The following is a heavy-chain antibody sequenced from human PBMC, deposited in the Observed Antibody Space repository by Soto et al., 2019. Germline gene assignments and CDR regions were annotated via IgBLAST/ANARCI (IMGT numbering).Heavy chain of an antibody. J-gene: IGHJ4*02. CDR2: IYYSGST. CDR1: GSSNSSYY. CDR3: ARGMLHPWELLDY. V-gene: IGHV4-59*01. Sequence: SVTLSRTSTVSGSSNSSYYSSWIRQPPGKGLEWIGYIYYSGSTNYNPSLKSRVTISVDTSKNQFSLKLSSVTAADTAVYYCARGMLHPWELLDYWGQGTLVTVSS. D-gene: IGHD1-26*01.